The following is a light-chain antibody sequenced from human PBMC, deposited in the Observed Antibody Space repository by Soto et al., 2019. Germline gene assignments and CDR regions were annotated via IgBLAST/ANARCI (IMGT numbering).Light chain of an antibody. Sequence: QSALNQPASVSGSPGQSITISCSGNSSVVGTYNLVSWYQQYPGKAPRLMIYEVTKRPSGVSNRFSGSKSGNTASLTISGLQPEDEADYYCCSYAGSSSSIFGTGTKVTVL. J-gene: IGLJ1*01. CDR3: CSYAGSSSSI. CDR2: EVT. CDR1: SSVVGTYNL. V-gene: IGLV2-23*02.